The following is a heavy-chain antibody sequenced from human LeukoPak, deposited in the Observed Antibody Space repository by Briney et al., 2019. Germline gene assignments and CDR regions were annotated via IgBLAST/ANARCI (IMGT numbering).Heavy chain of an antibody. CDR1: GFTFSSSG. Sequence: GGSLRLSCAAPGFTFSSSGMHWVRQAPGKGLEWVAFIRYDGSNKYYADSVKGRFTISRDNSKNTLYLQMNSLRAEDTAVYYCAKDGYYYGSSFDYWGQGTLVTVSS. CDR3: AKDGYYYGSSFDY. D-gene: IGHD3-10*01. CDR2: IRYDGSNK. J-gene: IGHJ4*02. V-gene: IGHV3-30*02.